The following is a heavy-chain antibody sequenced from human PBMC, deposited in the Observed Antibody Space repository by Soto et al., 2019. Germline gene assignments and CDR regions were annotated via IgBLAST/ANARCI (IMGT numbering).Heavy chain of an antibody. CDR3: AGQWSAGYGAFDP. V-gene: IGHV4-4*02. D-gene: IGHD3-9*01. CDR1: GGSVNNDKW. CDR2: IHSSGIT. J-gene: IGHJ5*02. Sequence: QVQLQESGPGLVKPSGTLSLTCAVSGGSVNNDKWWSWVRQPPGKGREWIGEIHSSGITNYNPSLKSRASICVAQFKNQFSVKLTSVTAADTAVYFCAGQWSAGYGAFDPWGQGTLVTVSS.